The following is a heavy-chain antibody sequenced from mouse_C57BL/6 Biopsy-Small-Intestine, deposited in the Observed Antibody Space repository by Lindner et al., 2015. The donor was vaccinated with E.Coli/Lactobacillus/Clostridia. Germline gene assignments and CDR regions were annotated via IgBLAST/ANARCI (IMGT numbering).Heavy chain of an antibody. CDR1: GYTFTDYY. Sequence: VQLQESGPVLVKPGASVKMSCKASGYTFTDYYINWVKQSHGKSLEWIGVINPYNGGTSYNQKFKGKATLTVDKSSSTAYLEFKSLTFEDSAVYYCTRGNYDYDGMEGYYYAMDYWGQGTSVTVSS. CDR2: INPYNGGT. CDR3: TRGNYDYDGMEGYYYAMDY. J-gene: IGHJ4*01. D-gene: IGHD2-4*01. V-gene: IGHV1-19*01.